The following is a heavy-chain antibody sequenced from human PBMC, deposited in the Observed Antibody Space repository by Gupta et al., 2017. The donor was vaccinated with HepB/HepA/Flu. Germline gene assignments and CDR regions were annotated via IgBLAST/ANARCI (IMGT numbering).Heavy chain of an antibody. Sequence: QIQLLQSGAEVTRPASSVKISCPASGATFSAFPFNWVRPAPGQGLEWMGAIIPVFNAAHYEQRFQGRLTITADESIRTAYMELNSLTSDDTAIYYCARRSDSSLGDYWGQGTLVTVSS. V-gene: IGHV1-69*01. CDR3: ARRSDSSLGDY. J-gene: IGHJ4*02. CDR2: IIPVFNAA. CDR1: GATFSAFP. D-gene: IGHD3-16*02.